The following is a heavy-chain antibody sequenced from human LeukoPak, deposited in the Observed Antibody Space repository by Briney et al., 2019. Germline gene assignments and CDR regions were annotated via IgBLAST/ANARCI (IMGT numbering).Heavy chain of an antibody. CDR2: ISGSGNYI. J-gene: IGHJ4*02. Sequence: PGGSLRLSCAASGFTLSSYSMNWVRQAPGKGLEWASSISGSGNYIYYADSVKGRFTISRDNANNSLFLQMNSLRAEDTAVYYCARDQAWFDYWGQGTLVTVSS. CDR3: ARDQAWFDY. CDR1: GFTLSSYS. V-gene: IGHV3-21*04.